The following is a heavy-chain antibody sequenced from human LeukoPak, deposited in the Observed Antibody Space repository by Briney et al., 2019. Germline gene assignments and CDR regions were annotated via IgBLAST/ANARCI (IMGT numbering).Heavy chain of an antibody. Sequence: SETLSLTCAVYGGSFSGYYWSWIRQPPGKGLEWIGEINHSGSTNYNPSLKSRVTISVDTSKNQFSLKLSSVTAADTAVYYCAEGTPRRGFDIWGQGTMVTVSS. V-gene: IGHV4-34*01. CDR2: INHSGST. CDR3: AEGTPRRGFDI. CDR1: GGSFSGYY. J-gene: IGHJ3*02. D-gene: IGHD2-15*01.